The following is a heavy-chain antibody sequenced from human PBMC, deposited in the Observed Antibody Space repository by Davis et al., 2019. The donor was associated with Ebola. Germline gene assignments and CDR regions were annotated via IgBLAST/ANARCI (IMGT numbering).Heavy chain of an antibody. CDR1: GGTFSSYA. Sequence: AASVKVSCKASGGTFSSYAISWVRQAPGQGLEWMGRIIPILGIANYAQKFQGRVTITADKSTSTAYMELSSLRSEDTAVYYCARGKDGYLLEDAFDIWGQGTMVTVSS. CDR2: IIPILGIA. V-gene: IGHV1-69*04. D-gene: IGHD5-24*01. J-gene: IGHJ3*02. CDR3: ARGKDGYLLEDAFDI.